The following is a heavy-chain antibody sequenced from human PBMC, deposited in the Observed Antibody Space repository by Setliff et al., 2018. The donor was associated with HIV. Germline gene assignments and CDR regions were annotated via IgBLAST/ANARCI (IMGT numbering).Heavy chain of an antibody. Sequence: SETLSLTCTVSGGSISSYYWSWIRQPPGKGLEWIGRIYGTGSTFYNPSFKSRATFAVDTARSQFSLNLRTVTAADTAVYYCARDLGSGHFDYWGQGTLVTVSS. J-gene: IGHJ4*02. CDR1: GGSISSYY. CDR3: ARDLGSGHFDY. V-gene: IGHV4-4*07. CDR2: IYGTGST.